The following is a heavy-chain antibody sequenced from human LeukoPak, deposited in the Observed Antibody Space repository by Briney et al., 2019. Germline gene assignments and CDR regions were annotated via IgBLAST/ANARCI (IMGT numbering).Heavy chain of an antibody. CDR2: INHSGST. CDR3: ARAVRGVTLGLTMIVVVTPFDY. J-gene: IGHJ4*02. CDR1: GGSFSGYY. Sequence: SETLSLTCAVYGGSFSGYYWSWIRQPPGKGLEWIGEINHSGSTNYNPSLKSRVTISVDTSKNQFSLKLSSVTAADTAVYYCARAVRGVTLGLTMIVVVTPFDYWGQGTLVTVSS. D-gene: IGHD3-22*01. V-gene: IGHV4-34*01.